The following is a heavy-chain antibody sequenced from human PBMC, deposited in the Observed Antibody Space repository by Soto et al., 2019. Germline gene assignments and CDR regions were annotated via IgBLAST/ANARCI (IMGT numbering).Heavy chain of an antibody. J-gene: IGHJ6*02. V-gene: IGHV4-59*01. CDR2: IYYSGST. Sequence: SETLSLTCTVSGFSINNYYWSWIGQPPGKGLEWVGYIYYSGSTSYNPSLKSRVTISIDMSKNLFSLRLTSMTAADTAVYYCARGPNYYDASGYFDYGLDVWGQGTTVTVSS. CDR1: GFSINNYY. CDR3: ARGPNYYDASGYFDYGLDV. D-gene: IGHD3-22*01.